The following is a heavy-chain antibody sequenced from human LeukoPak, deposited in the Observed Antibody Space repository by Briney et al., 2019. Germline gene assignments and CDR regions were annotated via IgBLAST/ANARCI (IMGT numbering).Heavy chain of an antibody. CDR2: INAGNGNT. J-gene: IGHJ5*02. CDR3: AREVGQYYYGSGMRRGFDP. V-gene: IGHV1-3*01. D-gene: IGHD3-10*01. Sequence: ASVKVSCKASGYTFTSYAMHWVRQAPGQRLEWMGWINAGNGNTKYSQKFQGRVTITRDTSASTAYMELSSLRSEDTAVYYCAREVGQYYYGSGMRRGFDPWGQGTPVTVSS. CDR1: GYTFTSYA.